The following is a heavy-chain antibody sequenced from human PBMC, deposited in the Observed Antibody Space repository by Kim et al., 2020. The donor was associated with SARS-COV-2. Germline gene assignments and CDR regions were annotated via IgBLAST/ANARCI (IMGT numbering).Heavy chain of an antibody. CDR3: ARDLHSFGPRGMDV. D-gene: IGHD5-18*01. Sequence: SETLSLTCTVSGGSISSGGYYWSWIRQHPGKGLEWIGYIYYSGSTYYNPSLKSRVTISVDTSKNQFSLKLSSVTTADTAVYYCARDLHSFGPRGMDVWGQGTTVTVSS. J-gene: IGHJ6*02. CDR2: IYYSGST. V-gene: IGHV4-31*03. CDR1: GGSISSGGYY.